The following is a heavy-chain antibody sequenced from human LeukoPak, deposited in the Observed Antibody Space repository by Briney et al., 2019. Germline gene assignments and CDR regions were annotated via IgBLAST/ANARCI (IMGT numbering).Heavy chain of an antibody. V-gene: IGHV1-8*03. D-gene: IGHD3-9*01. J-gene: IGHJ4*02. CDR2: MNPNSGNT. Sequence: ASVTVSCKASGYTFTSYDINWVRQATGQGLEWMGWMNPNSGNTGYAQKFQGRVTITRNTSISTAYMELSSLRSEDTAVYYCARGVLRSYYDILTGYDYWGQGTLVTVSS. CDR3: ARGVLRSYYDILTGYDY. CDR1: GYTFTSYD.